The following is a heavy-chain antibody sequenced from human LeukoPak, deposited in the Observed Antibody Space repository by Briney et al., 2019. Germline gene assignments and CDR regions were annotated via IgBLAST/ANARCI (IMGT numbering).Heavy chain of an antibody. CDR2: ISSSSSYI. J-gene: IGHJ3*02. CDR3: ARDWAGMAFDI. CDR1: GFTFSSYA. D-gene: IGHD3-16*01. V-gene: IGHV3-21*01. Sequence: GGSLRLSCAASGFTFSSYAMSWVRQAPGKGLEWVSSISSSSSYIYYADSVKGRFTISRDNAKNSLYLQMNSLRAEDTAVYYCARDWAGMAFDIWGQGTMVTVSS.